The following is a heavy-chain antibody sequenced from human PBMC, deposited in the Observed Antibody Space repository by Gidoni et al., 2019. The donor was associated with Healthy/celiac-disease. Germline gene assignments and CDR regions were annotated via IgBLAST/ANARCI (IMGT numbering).Heavy chain of an antibody. V-gene: IGHV3-66*01. D-gene: IGHD2-15*01. J-gene: IGHJ2*01. CDR1: GFTVSSNY. CDR2: IYSGGST. Sequence: EVQLVESGGGLVQPGGSLRLSCAASGFTVSSNYMSWVRQAPGKGLEWVSVIYSGGSTYYADSVKGRFTISRDNSKNTLYLQMNSLRAEDTAVYYCARGYGGNLNWYFDLWGRGTLVTVSS. CDR3: ARGYGGNLNWYFDL.